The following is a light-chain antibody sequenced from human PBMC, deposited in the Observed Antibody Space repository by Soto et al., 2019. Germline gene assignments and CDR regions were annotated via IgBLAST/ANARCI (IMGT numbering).Light chain of an antibody. V-gene: IGKV1-5*01. CDR2: DAS. J-gene: IGKJ1*01. CDR1: QTIGSW. CDR3: QQYSSFPRT. Sequence: DIQMTQSPSTRSASVGDRVTITCRASQTIGSWLAWYQQKPGKAPELLIYDASTLEGGVPSRFSGSGSGTEFSLTITSLQPDDFATFYCQQYSSFPRTFGQGTKVEIK.